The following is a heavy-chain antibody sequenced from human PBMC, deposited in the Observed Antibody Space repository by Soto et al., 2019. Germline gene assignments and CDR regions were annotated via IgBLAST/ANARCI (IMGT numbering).Heavy chain of an antibody. CDR3: AKDMRGGSSSSRYYYGLDV. V-gene: IGHV3-9*01. CDR1: GFTFDDYA. CDR2: ISWNSGTI. Sequence: EVQLVESGGGLVQPGRSLRLSCAASGFTFDDYAMHWVRQAPGKGLEWVSGISWNSGTIVYADSVKGRFTISRDNAKNXLYXQMSSIGGEDTALYYCAKDMRGGSSSSRYYYGLDVWGQGTTVTVSS. J-gene: IGHJ6*02. D-gene: IGHD6-13*01.